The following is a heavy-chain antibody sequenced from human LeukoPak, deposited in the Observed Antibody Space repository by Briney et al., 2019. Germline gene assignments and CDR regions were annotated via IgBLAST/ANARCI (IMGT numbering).Heavy chain of an antibody. CDR3: AKGKDSVAGATNDY. Sequence: KTGGSLRLSCAVSGFTFSSYSMSWVRQAPGKGLECVSSISSSGTYKYYADSVKGRFTISRDNAKNSLYLQMNSLRAEDTAVYYCAKGKDSVAGATNDYWGQGTLVTVSS. V-gene: IGHV3-21*01. J-gene: IGHJ4*02. CDR1: GFTFSSYS. D-gene: IGHD6-19*01. CDR2: ISSSGTYK.